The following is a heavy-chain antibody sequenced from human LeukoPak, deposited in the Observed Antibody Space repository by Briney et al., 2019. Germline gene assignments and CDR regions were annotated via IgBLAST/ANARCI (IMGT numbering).Heavy chain of an antibody. Sequence: GASVKVSCKASGYTFTGYYMHWVRQAPGQGLEWMGWINPNSGGTNYAQKFQGRVTMTRDTSISTAYMELSRLRSDDTAVYYCARVFSGYEQMIDYWGQGTLVTVSS. D-gene: IGHD5-12*01. CDR1: GYTFTGYY. J-gene: IGHJ4*02. CDR2: INPNSGGT. V-gene: IGHV1-2*02. CDR3: ARVFSGYEQMIDY.